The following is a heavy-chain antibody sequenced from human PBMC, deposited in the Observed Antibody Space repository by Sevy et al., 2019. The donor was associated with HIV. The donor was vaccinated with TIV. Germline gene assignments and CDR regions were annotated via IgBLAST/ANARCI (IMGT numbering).Heavy chain of an antibody. V-gene: IGHV3-23*01. CDR2: LSFVCGGI. J-gene: IGHJ4*02. CDR3: AREGCTKPHDY. Sequence: GGSLRLSCAAFGFPFGKYSWSWVRQPPGKGLEWVPTLSFVCGGITYADSVKGRLTISRDNSKGSVYLQMNNLRPEDTAVYYCAREGCTKPHDYWGQGTLVTVSS. CDR1: GFPFGKYS. D-gene: IGHD2-8*01.